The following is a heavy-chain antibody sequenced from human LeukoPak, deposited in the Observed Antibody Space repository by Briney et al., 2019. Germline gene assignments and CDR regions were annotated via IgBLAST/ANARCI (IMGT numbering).Heavy chain of an antibody. J-gene: IGHJ5*02. CDR2: ISSSSSYI. Sequence: GGSLRLSCAASGFTFSSYSMNWVRQAPGKGLEWVSSISSSSSYIYYADSMKGRFTISRDNAKNSLYLQMNSLRAEDTAVYYCARDLEMATIDNWFDPWGQGTLVTVSS. V-gene: IGHV3-21*01. CDR1: GFTFSSYS. D-gene: IGHD5-24*01. CDR3: ARDLEMATIDNWFDP.